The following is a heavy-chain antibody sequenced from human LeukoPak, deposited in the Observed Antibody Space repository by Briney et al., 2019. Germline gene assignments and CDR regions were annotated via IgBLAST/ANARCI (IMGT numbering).Heavy chain of an antibody. Sequence: SKTLSLTCTVSGGSISSGGYYWSWIRQHPGKGLEWIGYIYYSGSTYYNPSLKSRVTISVDTSKNQFSLKLSSVTAADTAVYYCARVGATATQHFDYWGQGTLVTVSS. CDR1: GGSISSGGYY. CDR2: IYYSGST. V-gene: IGHV4-31*03. J-gene: IGHJ4*02. D-gene: IGHD1-26*01. CDR3: ARVGATATQHFDY.